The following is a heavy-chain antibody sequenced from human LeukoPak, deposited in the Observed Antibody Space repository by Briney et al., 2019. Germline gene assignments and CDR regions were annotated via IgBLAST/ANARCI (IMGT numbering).Heavy chain of an antibody. J-gene: IGHJ4*02. Sequence: SETLTLTCTVSGDSINGYYWSWVRQPPGRGLEWIGYIYYSGSSRYNPSLESRLTLSVATSKNQFSLNLNSVTTADTAVYYCVRHDNGYFHYWGQGTLVTVSS. D-gene: IGHD2-8*01. CDR3: VRHDNGYFHY. CDR2: IYYSGSS. CDR1: GDSINGYY. V-gene: IGHV4-59*08.